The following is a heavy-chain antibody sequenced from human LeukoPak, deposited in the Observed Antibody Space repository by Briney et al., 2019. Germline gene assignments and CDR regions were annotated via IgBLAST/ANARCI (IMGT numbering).Heavy chain of an antibody. CDR1: GGSISSYY. Sequence: SETLSLTCTVSGGSISSYYWSWIRQPPGKGLEWIGEINHSGSTNYNPSLKSRVTISVDTSKNQFSLKLSSVTAADTAVYYCATVEMDDAFDIWGQGTMVTVSS. CDR3: ATVEMDDAFDI. J-gene: IGHJ3*02. CDR2: INHSGST. V-gene: IGHV4-34*01. D-gene: IGHD5-24*01.